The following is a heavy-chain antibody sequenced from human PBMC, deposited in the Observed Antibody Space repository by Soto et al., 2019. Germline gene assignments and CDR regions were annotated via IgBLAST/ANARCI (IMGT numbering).Heavy chain of an antibody. J-gene: IGHJ4*02. CDR2: ISSSSSTI. D-gene: IGHD3-3*01. CDR3: ARNSPFTIFGVVTPYYFDY. CDR1: GFTFSSYS. V-gene: IGHV3-48*01. Sequence: EVQLVESGGGLVQPGGSLRLSCAASGFTFSSYSMNWVRQAPGKGLEWVSYISSSSSTIYYADSVKGRFTISRDNAKNPLYLQMNRLRAEDTAVYYCARNSPFTIFGVVTPYYFDYWGQGTLVTVSS.